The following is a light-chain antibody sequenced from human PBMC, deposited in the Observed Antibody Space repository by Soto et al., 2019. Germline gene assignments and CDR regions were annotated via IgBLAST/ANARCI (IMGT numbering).Light chain of an antibody. J-gene: IGKJ5*01. CDR2: DAS. V-gene: IGKV3-11*01. CDR3: PQLNSYPIT. Sequence: EIVLTQSPATLSLSPGERATLSCISRQSVSTYVTYLAWYQQKPGQAPRLLIYDASNRATGIPARFSGSGSGTDFTLTISSLEPEDFATYYCPQLNSYPITFGQGTRLEIK. CDR1: QSVSTY.